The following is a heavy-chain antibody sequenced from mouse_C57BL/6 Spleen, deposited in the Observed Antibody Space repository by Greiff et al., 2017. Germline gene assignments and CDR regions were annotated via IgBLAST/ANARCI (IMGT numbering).Heavy chain of an antibody. Sequence: EVQVVESGGGLVKPGGSLKLSCAASGFTFSSYAMSWVRQTPEKRLEWVATISDGGSYTYYPDNVKGRFTISRDNAKNNLYLQMSHLKSEDTAMYYCARGDGDPFDYWGQGTTLTVSS. D-gene: IGHD2-3*01. CDR1: GFTFSSYA. V-gene: IGHV5-4*01. J-gene: IGHJ2*01. CDR3: ARGDGDPFDY. CDR2: ISDGGSYT.